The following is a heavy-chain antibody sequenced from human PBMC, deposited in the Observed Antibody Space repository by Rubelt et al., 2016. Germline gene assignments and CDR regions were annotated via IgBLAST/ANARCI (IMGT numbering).Heavy chain of an antibody. V-gene: IGHV3-30*04. Sequence: GRSLRLSCAASGFTFSSYAMHWVRQAPGKGLEWVAVISYDGSNKYYADSVKGRFTISRDNAKNSLYLQMNSLRAEDTAVYYCARVHCGGDCYSGYWGQGTLVTVSS. J-gene: IGHJ4*02. D-gene: IGHD2-21*02. CDR3: ARVHCGGDCYSGY. CDR1: GFTFSSYA. CDR2: ISYDGSNK.